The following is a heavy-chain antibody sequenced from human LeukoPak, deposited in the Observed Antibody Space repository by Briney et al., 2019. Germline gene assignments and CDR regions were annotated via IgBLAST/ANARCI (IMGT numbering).Heavy chain of an antibody. Sequence: ASVKVSCKASGYTFTNYALHWVRQAPGQRLEWMGWTNGATGNTRFSQDFQGRLTITIDTSASIAYMDLSSLRSEDTAVYYCARSPGGNARTWLDYWGQGTQVTVSS. J-gene: IGHJ4*02. CDR2: TNGATGNT. V-gene: IGHV1-3*02. D-gene: IGHD4-23*01. CDR3: ARSPGGNARTWLDY. CDR1: GYTFTNYA.